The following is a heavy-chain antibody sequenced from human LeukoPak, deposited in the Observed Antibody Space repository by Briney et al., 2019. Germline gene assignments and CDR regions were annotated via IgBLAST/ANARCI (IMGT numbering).Heavy chain of an antibody. CDR3: AKDLSSWEVHYYMDV. D-gene: IGHD6-13*01. J-gene: IGHJ6*03. Sequence: PGGSLRLSCAASGFTFSSYGMSWVRQAPGKGLEWVSAISGSGGSTYYADSVKGRFTISRDNSKNTLYLQMNSLRAEDTAVYYCAKDLSSWEVHYYMDVWGKGTTVTISS. CDR2: ISGSGGST. CDR1: GFTFSSYG. V-gene: IGHV3-23*01.